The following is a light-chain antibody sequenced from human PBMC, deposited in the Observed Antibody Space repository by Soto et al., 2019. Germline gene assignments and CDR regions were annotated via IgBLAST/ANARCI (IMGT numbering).Light chain of an antibody. CDR1: QSLYTN. J-gene: IGKJ1*01. CDR2: AAS. CDR3: QQRYSTPQP. V-gene: IGKV3-15*01. Sequence: ERGLRQSRASQCVSQGETATLSCRASQSLYTNLAWYQQKPGQTPRVLIYAASTRATGIPARFSGSGSGTDFTLTISSLQPEDFATYYCQQRYSTPQPFGQGTMVAIK.